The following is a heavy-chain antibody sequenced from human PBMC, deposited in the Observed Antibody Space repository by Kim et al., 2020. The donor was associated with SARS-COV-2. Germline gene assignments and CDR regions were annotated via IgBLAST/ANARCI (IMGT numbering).Heavy chain of an antibody. CDR2: IFTTREGGTT. V-gene: IGHV3-15*01. CDR1: GFTFSNVW. J-gene: IGHJ4*02. D-gene: IGHD4-17*01. CDR3: TSRTVTTNDF. Sequence: GGSLRLSCAASGFTFSNVWMNWVRQAPGKGLEWVGRIFTTREGGTTNFIAPVKGRFAISRDDSKNMLYLQMDSLRIEDTAVYYCTSRTVTTNDFWGQGTLVTVSS.